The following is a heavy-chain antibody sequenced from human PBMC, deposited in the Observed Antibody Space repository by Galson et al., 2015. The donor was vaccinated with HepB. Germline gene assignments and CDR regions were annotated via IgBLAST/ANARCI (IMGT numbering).Heavy chain of an antibody. Sequence: SLRLSCAASGFTFSSYAMHWVRQAPGKGLEWVAVISYDGSNKYYADSVKGRFTISRDNSKNTLYLQMNSLRAEDTAVYYCAREDFSYYYYGMDVWGQGTTVTVSS. CDR2: ISYDGSNK. D-gene: IGHD3/OR15-3a*01. CDR3: AREDFSYYYYGMDV. V-gene: IGHV3-30-3*01. J-gene: IGHJ6*02. CDR1: GFTFSSYA.